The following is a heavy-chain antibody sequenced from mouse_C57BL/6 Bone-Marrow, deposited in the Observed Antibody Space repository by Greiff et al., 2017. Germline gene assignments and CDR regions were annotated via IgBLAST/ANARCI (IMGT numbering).Heavy chain of an antibody. D-gene: IGHD1-1*01. CDR3: AREYYDCAMDY. CDR2: INPSSGYT. CDR1: GYTFPSYT. J-gene: IGHJ4*01. V-gene: IGHV1-4*01. Sequence: VQLVESGAELARPGASVKMSCKASGYTFPSYTMPWVKQRLGQGLEWIGYINPSSGYTKYNQKFKDKATLTADKSSSTAYMQLSSLTSEDSAVYYCAREYYDCAMDYWGQGTSVTVSS.